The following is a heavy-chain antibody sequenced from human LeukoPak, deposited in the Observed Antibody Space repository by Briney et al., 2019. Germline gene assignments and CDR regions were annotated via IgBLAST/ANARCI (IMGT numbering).Heavy chain of an antibody. J-gene: IGHJ3*02. CDR3: ATLFIYSSGAFDI. CDR1: GYTLTELS. Sequence: ASVKVSCKVSGYTLTELSMHWVRQAPGKGLGWMGGFDPEDGETIYAQKFQGRVTMTEDTSTDTAYMELSSLRSEDTAVYYCATLFIYSSGAFDIWGQGTMVTVSS. CDR2: FDPEDGET. V-gene: IGHV1-24*01. D-gene: IGHD6-19*01.